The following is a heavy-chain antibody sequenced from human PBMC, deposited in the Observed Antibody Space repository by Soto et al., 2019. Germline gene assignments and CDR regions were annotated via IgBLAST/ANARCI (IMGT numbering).Heavy chain of an antibody. Sequence: SVKVSCKASGGTFSSYAISWVRQAPGQGLEWMGGIIPIFGTANYAQKFQGRVTITADESTSTAYMELSSLRSEDTAVYYCARESEYSNIGNGAHYYYGMDVCGQGTTVTVSS. J-gene: IGHJ6*02. D-gene: IGHD6-6*01. V-gene: IGHV1-69*13. CDR1: GGTFSSYA. CDR3: ARESEYSNIGNGAHYYYGMDV. CDR2: IIPIFGTA.